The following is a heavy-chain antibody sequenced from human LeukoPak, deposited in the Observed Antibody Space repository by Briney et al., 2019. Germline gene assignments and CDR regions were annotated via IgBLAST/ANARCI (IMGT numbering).Heavy chain of an antibody. D-gene: IGHD5-12*01. CDR2: ISGSGGST. CDR1: GFTFSSYA. CDR3: AKGSRPYGGYEGNPYYFDS. J-gene: IGHJ4*02. Sequence: PGGSLRLSCAASGFTFSSYAMSWVRQAPGKGLEWVSAISGSGGSTYYADSVKGRFTISRDNSKNTLYLQMNSLRVEDTAVYFCAKGSRPYGGYEGNPYYFDSWGQGTLVTVSS. V-gene: IGHV3-23*01.